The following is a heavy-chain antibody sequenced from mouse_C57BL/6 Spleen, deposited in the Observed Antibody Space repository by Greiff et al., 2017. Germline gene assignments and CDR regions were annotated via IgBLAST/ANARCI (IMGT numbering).Heavy chain of an antibody. CDR2: IYPGSGNT. J-gene: IGHJ3*01. D-gene: IGHD2-2*01. V-gene: IGHV1-66*01. CDR3: ARGYGYDPAWFAY. CDR1: GYSFTSYY. Sequence: QVQLQQSGPELVKPGASVKISCKASGYSFTSYYIHWVKQRPGQGLEWIGWIYPGSGNTKYNEKFKGKATLTADTSSSTAYMQLSSLTSEDSAVYYCARGYGYDPAWFAYWGQGTLVTVSA.